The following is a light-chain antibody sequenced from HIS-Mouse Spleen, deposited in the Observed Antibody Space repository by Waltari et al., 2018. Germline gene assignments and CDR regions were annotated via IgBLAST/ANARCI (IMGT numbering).Light chain of an antibody. V-gene: IGLV2-14*03. CDR1: SSDAGVYNH. CDR2: DVS. CDR3: SSYTSSSFNVV. J-gene: IGLJ2*01. Sequence: QSALTQPASVSGSPGQSSTISCTGTSSDAGVYNHHSRYQQHPGKAPKLMIYDVSNRPSGVSNRFSGSKSGNTASLTISGLQAEDEADYYCSSYTSSSFNVVFGGGTKLTVL.